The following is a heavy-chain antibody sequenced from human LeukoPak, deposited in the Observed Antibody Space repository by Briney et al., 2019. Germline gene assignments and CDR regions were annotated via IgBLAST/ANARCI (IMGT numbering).Heavy chain of an antibody. V-gene: IGHV3-23*01. CDR3: VKRQCSGGSCYFIDY. CDR1: GFTFDDYG. J-gene: IGHJ4*02. Sequence: PGGSLRLSCAASGFTFDDYGMSWVRQAPGKGLEWVSGISGSGGSTYYADSVKGRFTISRDNSKNTVYLQMNSLRVEDTAVYYCVKRQCSGGSCYFIDYWGQGTLVTVSS. CDR2: ISGSGGST. D-gene: IGHD2-15*01.